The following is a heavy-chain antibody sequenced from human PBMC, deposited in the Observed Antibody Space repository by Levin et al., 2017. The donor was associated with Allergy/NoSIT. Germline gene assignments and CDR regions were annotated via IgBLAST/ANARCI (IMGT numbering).Heavy chain of an antibody. V-gene: IGHV4-61*02. CDR1: GGSITSNSYF. CDR3: TRDNVALAHIDS. Sequence: PSETLSLTCSVSGGSITSNSYFWSWIRQPAGKGLEWIGRVYGSGRADYNPSLRSRVTISMDTSNNQFSLRVNSVTAADTAVYYCTRDNVALAHIDSWGQGTLVTVSS. J-gene: IGHJ4*02. D-gene: IGHD6-19*01. CDR2: VYGSGRA.